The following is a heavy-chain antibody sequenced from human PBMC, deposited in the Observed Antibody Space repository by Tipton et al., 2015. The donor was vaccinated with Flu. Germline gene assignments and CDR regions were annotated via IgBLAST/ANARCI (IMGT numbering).Heavy chain of an antibody. D-gene: IGHD3-22*01. CDR3: AGGGGSGYYYDSSGYYGAFDI. Sequence: SLRLSCAASGFTVSSNYMSWVRQAPGKGLEWVSVIYSGGSTYYADSVKGRFTISRDNSKNTLYLQMNSLRAEDTAVYYCAGGGGSGYYYDSSGYYGAFDIWGQGTMVTVSS. J-gene: IGHJ3*02. CDR1: GFTVSSNY. V-gene: IGHV3-53*01. CDR2: IYSGGST.